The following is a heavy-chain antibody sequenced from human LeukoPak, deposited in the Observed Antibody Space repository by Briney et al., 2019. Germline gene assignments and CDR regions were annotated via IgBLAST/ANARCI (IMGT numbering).Heavy chain of an antibody. J-gene: IGHJ6*03. Sequence: PSETLSLACAVSGYSISSGYYWGWIRQPPGKGLEWIGSMYHSGSTYYNPSLKSRVTISVDTSKNQFSLKLGSVTAADTAVYYCARLTHSYYTDTTGYYPYYYMDVWGKGTTVTVSS. CDR2: MYHSGST. CDR1: GYSISSGYY. V-gene: IGHV4-38-2*01. D-gene: IGHD3-22*01. CDR3: ARLTHSYYTDTTGYYPYYYMDV.